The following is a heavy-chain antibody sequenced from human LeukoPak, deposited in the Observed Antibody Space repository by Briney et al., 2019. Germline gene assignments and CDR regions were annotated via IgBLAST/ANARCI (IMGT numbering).Heavy chain of an antibody. Sequence: ASVKVSCKASGYTFTSYGISWLRQAPGQGLEWMGWISAYNGNTNYAQKLQGRVTMTTDTSTSTAYMELRSLRSDDTAVYYCARTKATAMVFDFWGQGPLVTVSS. CDR1: GYTFTSYG. CDR3: ARTKATAMVFDF. D-gene: IGHD5-18*01. J-gene: IGHJ4*02. V-gene: IGHV1-18*01. CDR2: ISAYNGNT.